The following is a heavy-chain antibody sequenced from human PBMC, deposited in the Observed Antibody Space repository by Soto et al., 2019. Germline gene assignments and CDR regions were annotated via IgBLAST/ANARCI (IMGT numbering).Heavy chain of an antibody. Sequence: PSETLSLTCTVSGGSISSYYWSWIRQPPGKGLEWIGYIYYSGSTNYNPSLKSRVTISVDTSKNQFSLKLSSVTAADTAVYYCARVDIFFTTRYHHNSKVFWCQGITVT. D-gene: IGHD2-2*03. CDR3: ARVDIFFTTRYHHNSKVF. CDR1: GGSISSYY. V-gene: IGHV4-59*01. CDR2: IYYSGST. J-gene: IGHJ6*02.